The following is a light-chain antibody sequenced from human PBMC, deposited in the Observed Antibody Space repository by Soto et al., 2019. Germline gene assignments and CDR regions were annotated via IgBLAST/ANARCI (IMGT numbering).Light chain of an antibody. CDR1: QSISNH. Sequence: DIPTTQTTASLSASVEDRVIITSRASQSISNHLNWYQQKPGKAPKRLIFAASSLQSGVPSRFSGSRSGPDFTLTISSLQPEDFATYYCQQSYSRPPTFGQGTKVDIK. CDR3: QQSYSRPPT. J-gene: IGKJ1*01. CDR2: AAS. V-gene: IGKV1-39*01.